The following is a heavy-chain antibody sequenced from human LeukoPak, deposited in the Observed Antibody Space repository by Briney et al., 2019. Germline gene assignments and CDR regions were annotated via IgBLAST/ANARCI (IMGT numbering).Heavy chain of an antibody. V-gene: IGHV3-74*01. CDR2: INSDGSST. Sequence: GGSLRLSCAASGFIFSNYGMNWVRQAPGKGLVWVSRINSDGSSTSYADSVRGRFTISRDNAKNTLYLQMNSLRAEDTAVYYCASRFADYWGQGTLVTVSS. CDR3: ASRFADY. J-gene: IGHJ4*02. D-gene: IGHD3-10*01. CDR1: GFIFSNYG.